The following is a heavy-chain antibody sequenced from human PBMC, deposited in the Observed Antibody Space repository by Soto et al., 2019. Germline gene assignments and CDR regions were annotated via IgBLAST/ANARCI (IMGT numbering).Heavy chain of an antibody. V-gene: IGHV4-59*01. J-gene: IGHJ4*02. Sequence: TLSLTCTVSDGSISSYYWSWIRQPPGKGLECIGHISYSGTTKYNPSLKNRVTILRDTSKNQFSLKLSSVTAADTAVYYCARSSSGSYYQPYWGQGALVTVSS. CDR2: ISYSGTT. CDR1: DGSISSYY. D-gene: IGHD3-10*01. CDR3: ARSSSGSYYQPY.